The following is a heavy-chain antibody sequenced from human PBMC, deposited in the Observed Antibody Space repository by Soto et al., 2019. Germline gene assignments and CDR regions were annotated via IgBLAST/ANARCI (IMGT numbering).Heavy chain of an antibody. V-gene: IGHV3-30-3*01. D-gene: IGHD3-22*01. Sequence: QVQLVESGGGVVQPGRSLRLSCAASGFTFSSYAMHWVRQAPGKGLEWVAVISYDGSNKYYADSVKGRFTISRDNSXXAXYXXMNSLRAEDTAVYYCAREAWYYYDSSGYYDWYFDLWGRGALVTVSS. CDR3: AREAWYYYDSSGYYDWYFDL. J-gene: IGHJ2*01. CDR1: GFTFSSYA. CDR2: ISYDGSNK.